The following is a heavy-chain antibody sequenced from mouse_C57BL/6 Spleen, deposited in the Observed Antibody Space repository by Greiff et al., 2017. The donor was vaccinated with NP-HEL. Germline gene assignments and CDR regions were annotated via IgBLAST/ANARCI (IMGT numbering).Heavy chain of an antibody. D-gene: IGHD1-1*01. J-gene: IGHJ3*01. Sequence: EVQLQQSGPELVKPGASVKMSCKASGYTFTDYNMHWVKQSNGKSLEWIGYINPNNGGTSYNQQFKGKATLTVNKTSSTAYMGLRSRTSEDSAVYCCASNYYGSSWFAYWGQGTLVTVSA. CDR3: ASNYYGSSWFAY. CDR2: INPNNGGT. CDR1: GYTFTDYN. V-gene: IGHV1-22*01.